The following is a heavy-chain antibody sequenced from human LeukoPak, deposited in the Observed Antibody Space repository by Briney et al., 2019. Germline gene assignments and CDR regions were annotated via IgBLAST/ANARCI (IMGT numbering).Heavy chain of an antibody. Sequence: SETLSLTCTVSGYSINSGYFWGWIRQPPGKGLEWIGSISHSGTTYYNPSLKSRITISQDTSKNQFSLKLSSVTAADTAVYYCARRQQRNWFDPWGQGTLVTVSS. J-gene: IGHJ5*02. D-gene: IGHD5-24*01. V-gene: IGHV4-38-2*02. CDR1: GYSINSGYF. CDR2: ISHSGTT. CDR3: ARRQQRNWFDP.